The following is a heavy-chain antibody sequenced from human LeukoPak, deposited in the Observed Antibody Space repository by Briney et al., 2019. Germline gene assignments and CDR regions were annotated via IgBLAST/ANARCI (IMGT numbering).Heavy chain of an antibody. CDR2: INPSGGST. V-gene: IGHV1-46*01. CDR1: GYTFTSYY. Sequence: ASVKVSCTASGYTFTSYYMHWVRQAPGQGLEWMGIINPSGGSTSYAQKFQGRVTMTRDTPTSTVYMELSSLRSEDTAVYYCARSYCSGGSCYGAWFDPWGQGTLVTVSS. D-gene: IGHD2-15*01. J-gene: IGHJ5*02. CDR3: ARSYCSGGSCYGAWFDP.